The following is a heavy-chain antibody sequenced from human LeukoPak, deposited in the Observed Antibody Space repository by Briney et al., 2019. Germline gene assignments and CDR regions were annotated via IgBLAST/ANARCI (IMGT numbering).Heavy chain of an antibody. CDR1: GYSFTSYW. V-gene: IGHV5-51*01. J-gene: IGHJ3*02. CDR2: IYPGDSDT. D-gene: IGHD2-21*01. CDR3: ARPSDVVSTSLGAFDI. Sequence: GESLKISCKGSGYSFTSYWIGWVRQMPGKGLEWMGIIYPGDSDTRYSPSFQGQVTISADKSISTAYLQWSSLKASDTAMYYCARPSDVVSTSLGAFDIWGQGTMVTVSS.